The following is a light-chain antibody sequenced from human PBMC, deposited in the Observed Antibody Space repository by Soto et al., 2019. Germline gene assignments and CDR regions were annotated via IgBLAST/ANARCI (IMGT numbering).Light chain of an antibody. CDR3: CSYTRSYTWV. V-gene: IGLV2-14*01. Sequence: QSALTQPASVSGSPRQSITISCTGTSSDVGDGDFVSWYQQRPGNAPKLMIYKVSIRPSGVSNRFSGSKSGNTASLTISGLQAEDEADYYCCSYTRSYTWVFGGGTKVTVL. CDR2: KVS. CDR1: SSDVGDGDF. J-gene: IGLJ3*02.